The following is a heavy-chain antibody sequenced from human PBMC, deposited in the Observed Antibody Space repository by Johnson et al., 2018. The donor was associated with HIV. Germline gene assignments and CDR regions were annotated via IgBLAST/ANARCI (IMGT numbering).Heavy chain of an antibody. D-gene: IGHD4-17*01. CDR2: ISYDGSNK. CDR3: ARGRALRALDAFDI. V-gene: IGHV3-30-3*01. J-gene: IGHJ3*02. Sequence: QVQLVESGGGVVQPGRSLRLSCAASGFTFSSYAMHWVRQAPGKGLEWVAVISYDGSNKYYADSVKGRFTISRDNSKNTLYLHMNSLRVEDTAVYYCARGRALRALDAFDIWGQGTMVTVSS. CDR1: GFTFSSYA.